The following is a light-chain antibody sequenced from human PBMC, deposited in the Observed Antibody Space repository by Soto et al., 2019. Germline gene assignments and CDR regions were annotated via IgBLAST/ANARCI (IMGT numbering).Light chain of an antibody. J-gene: IGKJ1*01. Sequence: EIVLTQSPGTLSLSPGERATLSCRASQSVSSSYLAWYQQKPGQAPRLLIYGASSRATGIPDRFSGSGSGTEFTLLISRLEPEDFAVYYCQQYGSSLTWTFGQGTKVEIK. CDR1: QSVSSSY. V-gene: IGKV3-20*01. CDR2: GAS. CDR3: QQYGSSLTWT.